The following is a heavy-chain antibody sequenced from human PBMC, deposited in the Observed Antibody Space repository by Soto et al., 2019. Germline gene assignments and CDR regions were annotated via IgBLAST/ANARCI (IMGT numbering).Heavy chain of an antibody. CDR3: ARDFERAATYYYYYYMDV. D-gene: IGHD6-25*01. CDR2: ISSSSSYI. Sequence: GGSLRLSCAASGFTFSSYSMNWVRQAPGKGLEWVSSISSSSSYIYYADSVKGRFTISRDNAKNSLYLQMNSLRAEDTAVYYCARDFERAATYYYYYYMDVWGKGTTVTVSS. V-gene: IGHV3-21*01. J-gene: IGHJ6*03. CDR1: GFTFSSYS.